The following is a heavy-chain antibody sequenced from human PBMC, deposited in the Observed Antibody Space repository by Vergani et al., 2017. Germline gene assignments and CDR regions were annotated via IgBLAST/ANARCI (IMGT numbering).Heavy chain of an antibody. Sequence: EVQLVESGGGLVQPGGSLRLSCAASGFTFSSYEMNWVRQAPGKGLEWVSYISSSGSTIYYADSVKGRFTISRDNAKNSLYLQMNSLRAEDTAVYYCAREGGGIAVAPDYRGQGTLVTVSS. CDR2: ISSSGSTI. CDR3: AREGGGIAVAPDY. CDR1: GFTFSSYE. J-gene: IGHJ4*02. D-gene: IGHD6-19*01. V-gene: IGHV3-48*03.